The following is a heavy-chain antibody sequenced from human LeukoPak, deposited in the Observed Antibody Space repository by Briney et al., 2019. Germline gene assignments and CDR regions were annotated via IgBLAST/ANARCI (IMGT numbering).Heavy chain of an antibody. CDR2: IWFDGIRK. CDR3: ARGLEDSSPFGAFDM. CDR1: GFTFSNYG. D-gene: IGHD3-22*01. V-gene: IGHV3-33*01. J-gene: IGHJ3*02. Sequence: TGRSLRLSCAASGFTFSNYGMHWVRQVPGKRLEWVAAIWFDGIRKYYADSVKGRLTISRDNSKNTLYLQMNSLRAEDTAVYYCARGLEDSSPFGAFDMWGQGTMVTVSS.